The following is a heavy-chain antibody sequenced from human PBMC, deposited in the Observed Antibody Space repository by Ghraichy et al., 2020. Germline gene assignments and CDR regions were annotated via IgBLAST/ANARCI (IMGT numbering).Heavy chain of an antibody. CDR2: IYYSGST. D-gene: IGHD5-24*01. V-gene: IGHV4-59*08. CDR1: GGSISSYY. Sequence: SETLSLTCTVSGGSISSYYWSWIRQPPGKGLEWIGYIYYSGSTNYNPSLKSRVTISVDTSKNQFSLKLSSVTAADTAVYYCARRGGRWLQSPSDYYFDYWGQGTLVTVSS. CDR3: ARRGGRWLQSPSDYYFDY. J-gene: IGHJ4*02.